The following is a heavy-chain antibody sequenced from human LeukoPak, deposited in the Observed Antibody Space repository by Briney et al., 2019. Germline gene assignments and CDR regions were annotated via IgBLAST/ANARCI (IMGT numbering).Heavy chain of an antibody. CDR3: VGNNYNWNHY. D-gene: IGHD1-1*01. CDR1: GDSITNNKYY. Sequence: SETLSLTCTVSGDSITNNKYYWGWVRQPPGKGLEWIGILYDTGSTDFSPSLKSRLTISVDTSKNQFSLNLISVTAADTAVYYCVGNNYNWNHYWGQGTLATVSS. V-gene: IGHV4-39*01. CDR2: LYDTGST. J-gene: IGHJ4*02.